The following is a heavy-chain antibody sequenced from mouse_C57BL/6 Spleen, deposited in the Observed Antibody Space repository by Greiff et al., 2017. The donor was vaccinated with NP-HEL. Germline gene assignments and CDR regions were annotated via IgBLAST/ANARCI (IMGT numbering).Heavy chain of an antibody. D-gene: IGHD1-1*01. CDR2: ISYDGSN. CDR1: GYSITSGYY. CDR3: ARAVIYYYGSSGYFDY. V-gene: IGHV3-6*01. J-gene: IGHJ2*01. Sequence: DVQLQESGPGLVKPSQSLSLTCSVTGYSITSGYYWNWIRQFPGNQLEWMGYISYDGSNNYNPSLKNRISITRDTSKNQFFLKLNSVTTEDTATYYCARAVIYYYGSSGYFDYWGQGTTLTVSS.